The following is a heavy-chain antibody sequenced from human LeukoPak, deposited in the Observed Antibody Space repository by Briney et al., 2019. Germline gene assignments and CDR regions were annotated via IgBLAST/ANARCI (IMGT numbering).Heavy chain of an antibody. CDR1: GYTFTGYY. J-gene: IGHJ4*02. Sequence: ASVKVSCKASGYTFTGYYMHWVRQAPGQGLEWMGRINPNSGGTNYAQKFQGRVTMTRDTSISTAYMELSRLRSDDTAVYYCAMLSLGSFGGAIVTPFDYWGQGTLVTVSS. D-gene: IGHD3-16*02. V-gene: IGHV1-2*06. CDR2: INPNSGGT. CDR3: AMLSLGSFGGAIVTPFDY.